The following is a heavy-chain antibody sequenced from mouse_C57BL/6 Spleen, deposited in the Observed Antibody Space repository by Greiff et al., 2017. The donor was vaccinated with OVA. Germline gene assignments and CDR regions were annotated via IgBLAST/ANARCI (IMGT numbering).Heavy chain of an antibody. V-gene: IGHV10-1*01. CDR2: IRSKSNNYAT. CDR1: GFSFNTYA. J-gene: IGHJ1*03. D-gene: IGHD1-1*01. CDR3: VRRSSGYFDV. Sequence: EVKLVESGGGLVQPKGSLKLSCAASGFSFNTYAMNWVRQAPGKGLEWVARIRSKSNNYATYYADSVKDRFTISRDDSESMLYLQMNNLKTEDTAMYYCVRRSSGYFDVWGTGTTVTVSS.